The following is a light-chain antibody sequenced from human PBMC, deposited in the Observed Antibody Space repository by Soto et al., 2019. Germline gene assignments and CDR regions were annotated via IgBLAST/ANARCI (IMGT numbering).Light chain of an antibody. J-gene: IGKJ1*01. CDR1: QSVSSSY. CDR3: QQYDSSPKT. Sequence: EIVLTQSPGALSLSPGERATLSCRASQSVSSSYLAWYQQKPGQAPRLLIYGASSRATGIPDRFSGTGSGTDFTLTISRLEPEDFAVYYCQQYDSSPKTFXQGTKLDIK. CDR2: GAS. V-gene: IGKV3-20*01.